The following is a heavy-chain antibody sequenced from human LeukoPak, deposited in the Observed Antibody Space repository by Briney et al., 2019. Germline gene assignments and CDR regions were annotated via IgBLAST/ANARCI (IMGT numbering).Heavy chain of an antibody. Sequence: GGSLRLSCAASGFTVSSNYMSGVRQAPGKGLEWVSVIYSGGSTYYADSVKGRFTISRDNSTNTLYLQMNSLRAEDTAVYYCAREYTGYYYYMDVWGKGTTVTVSS. V-gene: IGHV3-66*02. CDR2: IYSGGST. CDR1: GFTVSSNY. D-gene: IGHD2/OR15-2a*01. CDR3: AREYTGYYYYMDV. J-gene: IGHJ6*03.